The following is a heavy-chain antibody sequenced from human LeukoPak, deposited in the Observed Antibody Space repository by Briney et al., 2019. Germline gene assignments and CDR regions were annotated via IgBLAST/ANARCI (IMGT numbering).Heavy chain of an antibody. Sequence: ASVKVSCKASGYTFTGHYIHWVRQAPGQGLEWMGWINPNSGVTKYAQKFQGRVTMTRDTSISTAYLELNRLSSDDSAVFYCARQADNNWFDSWGQGTLVTVSS. CDR2: INPNSGVT. V-gene: IGHV1-2*02. CDR3: ARQADNNWFDS. CDR1: GYTFTGHY. D-gene: IGHD2-15*01. J-gene: IGHJ5*01.